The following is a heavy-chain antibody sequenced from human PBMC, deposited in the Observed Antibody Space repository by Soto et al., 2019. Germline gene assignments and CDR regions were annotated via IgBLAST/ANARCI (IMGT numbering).Heavy chain of an antibody. D-gene: IGHD3-3*01. CDR1: GFPCSTYV. Sequence: PGGSLRLSWAAAGFPCSTYVMSWVRQAPGKGLDWVSSMTGSGGVTDYADSVKGRFTVSRDESKNTHFLQMNSLKAEDTAVYNGARVSSTLSLFGVLIPTHWYFDLWGRGTLVTVSS. J-gene: IGHJ2*01. CDR3: ARVSSTLSLFGVLIPTHWYFDL. CDR2: MTGSGGVT. V-gene: IGHV3-23*01.